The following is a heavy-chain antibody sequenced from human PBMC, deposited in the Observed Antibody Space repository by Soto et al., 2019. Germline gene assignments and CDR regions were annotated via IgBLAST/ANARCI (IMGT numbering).Heavy chain of an antibody. CDR3: ARDGYDGSGSPYPAF. Sequence: LPETLSLTCTVSGASMSEYFWSWIRQSPGKGLEWIGYIYYLGSTDYNPSLKSRVTISVDTSKRQFSLRLTSVTAADTAVYYCARDGYDGSGSPYPAFWGPGTQVTVSS. CDR1: GASMSEYF. V-gene: IGHV4-59*01. D-gene: IGHD3-10*01. J-gene: IGHJ4*02. CDR2: IYYLGST.